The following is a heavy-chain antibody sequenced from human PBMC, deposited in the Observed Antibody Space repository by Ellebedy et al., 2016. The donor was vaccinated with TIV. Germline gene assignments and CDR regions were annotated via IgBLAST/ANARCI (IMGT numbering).Heavy chain of an antibody. D-gene: IGHD3-22*01. V-gene: IGHV3-74*01. J-gene: IGHJ3*01. CDR2: IYPDGTST. CDR1: GFTFSSYW. CDR3: ARGGYYSHDAFDV. Sequence: GGSLRLSCAASGFTFSSYWMHWVRQAPGKGLVWVSRIYPDGTSTSHADSVKGRFTISRDNAKSTMYLQMDSLRAEDTAVYYCARGGYYSHDAFDVWGQGTMVTVSS.